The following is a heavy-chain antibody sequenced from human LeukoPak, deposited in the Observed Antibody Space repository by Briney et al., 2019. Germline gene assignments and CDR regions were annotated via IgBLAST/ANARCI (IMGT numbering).Heavy chain of an antibody. CDR2: ISYDESNK. J-gene: IGHJ6*02. D-gene: IGHD3-22*01. Sequence: GGSLRLSCAASGFTFSSYGMHWVRQAPGKGLEWVAVISYDESNKYYADSVKGRFTISRDNSKNTLYLQMNSLRAEDTAVYYCAKDIGYYYDSSGQNYYYYGMDVGGQGTTVTVSS. CDR1: GFTFSSYG. CDR3: AKDIGYYYDSSGQNYYYYGMDV. V-gene: IGHV3-30*18.